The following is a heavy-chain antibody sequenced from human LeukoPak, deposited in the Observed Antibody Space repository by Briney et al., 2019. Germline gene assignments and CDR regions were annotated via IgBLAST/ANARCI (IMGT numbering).Heavy chain of an antibody. D-gene: IGHD3-10*01. J-gene: IGHJ4*02. Sequence: PSETLSLTCTVSGGSISSHYWSWIRQPPGKGLEWIGYIYYSGSTNYNPSLKSRVTISVDTSKNQFSLKLSSVTAADTAAYYCARVLLLWFGELSYYFDYWGQGTLVTVSS. V-gene: IGHV4-59*11. CDR3: ARVLLLWFGELSYYFDY. CDR2: IYYSGST. CDR1: GGSISSHY.